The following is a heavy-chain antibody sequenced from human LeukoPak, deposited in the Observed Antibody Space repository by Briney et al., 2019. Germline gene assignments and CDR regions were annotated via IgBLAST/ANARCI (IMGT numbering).Heavy chain of an antibody. CDR1: GYTFTSYA. Sequence: ASVKVSCKASGYTFTSYAMNWVRQAPGQGLEWMGWINTNTGNPTYAQGFTGRFVFSLDTSVSTAYLQISSLKAEDTAVYYCARDLEVTAIRFLYYYGMDVWGQGTTVTVSS. D-gene: IGHD2-21*02. CDR3: ARDLEVTAIRFLYYYGMDV. V-gene: IGHV7-4-1*02. J-gene: IGHJ6*02. CDR2: INTNTGNP.